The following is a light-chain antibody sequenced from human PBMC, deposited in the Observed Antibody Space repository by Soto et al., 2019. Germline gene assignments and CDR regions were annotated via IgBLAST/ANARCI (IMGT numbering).Light chain of an antibody. CDR1: QGISN. V-gene: IGKV3-20*01. J-gene: IGKJ5*01. Sequence: THSPSSLSASVGNRVSITCRASQGISNIAWYQQKPGQAPRLLIYDASSRATGIPDRFSGGGSGTDFTLTISRLEPEDFAVYYCQQYGSSPITFGQGTRLEI. CDR2: DAS. CDR3: QQYGSSPIT.